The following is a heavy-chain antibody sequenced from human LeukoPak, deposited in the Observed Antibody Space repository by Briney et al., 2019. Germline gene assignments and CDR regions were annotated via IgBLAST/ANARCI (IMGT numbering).Heavy chain of an antibody. CDR3: ANNADYYGSGSYWYYFDY. J-gene: IGHJ4*02. CDR2: ISGSGGIT. V-gene: IGHV3-23*01. CDR1: GFTFSSYA. D-gene: IGHD3-10*01. Sequence: GGSLRLSCAASGFTFSSYAMSWVRQAPGKGLEWVSAISGSGGITSYADSVKGRFTISRDNSKNTLYLQMNSLRAEDTAVYYCANNADYYGSGSYWYYFDYWGQGTLVTVSS.